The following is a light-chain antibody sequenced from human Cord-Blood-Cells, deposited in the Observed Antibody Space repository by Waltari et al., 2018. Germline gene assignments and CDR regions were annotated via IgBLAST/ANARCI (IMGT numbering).Light chain of an antibody. CDR3: QQRSNWPPGGT. Sequence: EIVLTQSLATLSLSPGERATLSCRASQSVSSYLAWYQQKPGQAPRLLIYDASNRATGIPARFSGSGSGTDFTLTISSLEPEDFAVYYCQQRSNWPPGGTFGPGTKVDIK. V-gene: IGKV3-11*01. J-gene: IGKJ3*01. CDR2: DAS. CDR1: QSVSSY.